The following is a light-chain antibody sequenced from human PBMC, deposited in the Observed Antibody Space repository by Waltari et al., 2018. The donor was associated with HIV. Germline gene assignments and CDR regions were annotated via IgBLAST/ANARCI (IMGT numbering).Light chain of an antibody. V-gene: IGLV3-25*03. CDR1: APEKQN. Sequence: SSELTQPPSVSVSPGQTAGITCPGDAPEKQNVYWYQQKPGQAPVLVISKDSERPSGIPERFSGSTSGTTVTLTISGVQAEDEADYYCQSADTSGSYWVFGGGTKLTVL. CDR2: KDS. J-gene: IGLJ2*01. CDR3: QSADTSGSYWV.